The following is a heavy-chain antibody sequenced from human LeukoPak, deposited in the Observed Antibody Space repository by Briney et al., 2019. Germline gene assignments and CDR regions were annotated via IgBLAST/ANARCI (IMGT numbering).Heavy chain of an antibody. CDR1: GFSFSDYY. J-gene: IGHJ4*01. Sequence: GGSLRLSCAASGFSFSDYYMSWIRQAPGKGLEWVSSISSSSSYTNYADSVKGRFTISRDNPKNSLYLQMNSLRAEDTAVYYCARLVGGYSSGWSYFDYWGHGTLVTVSS. CDR3: ARLVGGYSSGWSYFDY. CDR2: ISSSSSYT. V-gene: IGHV3-11*03. D-gene: IGHD6-19*01.